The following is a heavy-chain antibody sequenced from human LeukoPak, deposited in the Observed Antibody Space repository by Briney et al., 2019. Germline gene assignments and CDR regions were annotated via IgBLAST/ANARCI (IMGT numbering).Heavy chain of an antibody. V-gene: IGHV3-23*01. D-gene: IGHD2-8*02. CDR2: ISGSGGYT. CDR3: ATYRQVLLPFES. Sequence: PGGSLRLSCAASKFTFSTFSMSWVRQAPGKGLEWVSSISGSGGYTYYADSVKGRFTISRDNSKSTLSLQMNSLRAEDTAIYYCATYRQVLLPFESWGQGTLVTVSS. J-gene: IGHJ4*02. CDR1: KFTFSTFS.